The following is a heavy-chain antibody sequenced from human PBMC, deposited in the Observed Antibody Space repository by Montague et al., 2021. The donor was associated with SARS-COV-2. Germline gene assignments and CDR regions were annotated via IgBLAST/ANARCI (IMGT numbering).Heavy chain of an antibody. V-gene: IGHV3-21*01. CDR3: ARDQAKYDFWSPWSSWFDP. D-gene: IGHD3-3*01. J-gene: IGHJ5*02. CDR2: ISSSSSYI. Sequence: SLRLSCAASGFTFSSYSMNWVRQAPGKGLEWVSSISSSSSYIYYADSVKGRFTISRDNAKNPLYLQMNSLRAEDTAVYYCARDQAKYDFWSPWSSWFDPWGQGTLVTVSS. CDR1: GFTFSSYS.